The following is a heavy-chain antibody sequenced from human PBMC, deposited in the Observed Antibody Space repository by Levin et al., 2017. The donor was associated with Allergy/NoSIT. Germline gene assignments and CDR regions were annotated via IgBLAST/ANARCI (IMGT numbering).Heavy chain of an antibody. D-gene: IGHD3-22*01. CDR2: IYYSGST. V-gene: IGHV4-59*01. CDR1: GGSISSYY. Sequence: NPSETLSLTCTVSGGSISSYYWSWIRQPPGKGLEWIGYIYYSGSTNYNPSLKSRVTISVDTSKNQFSLKLSSVTAADTAVYYCARVDYYDSSGYYPHSVAFDIWGQGTMVTVSS. CDR3: ARVDYYDSSGYYPHSVAFDI. J-gene: IGHJ3*02.